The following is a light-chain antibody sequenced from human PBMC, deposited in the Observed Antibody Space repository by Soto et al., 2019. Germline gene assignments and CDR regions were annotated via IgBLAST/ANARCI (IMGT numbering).Light chain of an antibody. Sequence: EVVLTQSPGTLSLSPGDRATLSCGASQSVTSKLAWYQQKPGQAPRLLISGASNRATGIPDRFSGSGSGTDFTLTISSLQPEDFATYYCQQSYSTPISFGQGTRLEI. CDR2: GAS. J-gene: IGKJ5*01. V-gene: IGKV3-11*01. CDR1: QSVTSK. CDR3: QQSYSTPIS.